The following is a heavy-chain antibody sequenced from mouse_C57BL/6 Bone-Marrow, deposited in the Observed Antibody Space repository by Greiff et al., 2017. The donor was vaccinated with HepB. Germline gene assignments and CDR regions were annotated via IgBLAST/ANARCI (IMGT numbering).Heavy chain of an antibody. J-gene: IGHJ3*01. CDR2: IDPETGGT. V-gene: IGHV1-15*01. CDR3: TLYGSSYGFAY. Sequence: QVQLQQSGAELVRPGASVTLSCKASGYTFTDYEMHWVKQTPVHGLEWIGAIDPETGGTAYNQKFKGKAILTADKSSSTAYMELRSLTSEDSAVYYCTLYGSSYGFAYWGQGTLVTVSA. D-gene: IGHD1-1*01. CDR1: GYTFTDYE.